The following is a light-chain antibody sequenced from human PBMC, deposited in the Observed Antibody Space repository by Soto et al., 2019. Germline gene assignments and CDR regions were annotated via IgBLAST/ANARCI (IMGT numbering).Light chain of an antibody. Sequence: SVMTQSPGTLSVSPGERATLSCRASQSINNNLAWYQQKPGQPPRLLIYDASKRATGVPARFSGSGSGTDFTLTITTPEPEDFAVYFCQQRASWPPVTFGQGTKVDI. CDR1: QSINNN. CDR2: DAS. J-gene: IGKJ1*01. CDR3: QQRASWPPVT. V-gene: IGKV3-11*01.